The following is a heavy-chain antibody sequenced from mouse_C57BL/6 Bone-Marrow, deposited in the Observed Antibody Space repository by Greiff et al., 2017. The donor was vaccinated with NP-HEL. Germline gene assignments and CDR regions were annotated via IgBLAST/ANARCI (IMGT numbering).Heavy chain of an antibody. Sequence: QVTLKECGPGILQSSQTLSLTCSFSGFSLSTSGMGVSWIRQPSGKGLEWLAHIYWDDDKRYNPSLKRRLTISKDTSRNQVFLKITSVDTADTATYYCARIYDGYLYAMDYWGQGTSVTVSS. CDR1: GFSLSTSGMG. J-gene: IGHJ4*01. CDR3: ARIYDGYLYAMDY. V-gene: IGHV8-12*01. D-gene: IGHD2-3*01. CDR2: IYWDDDK.